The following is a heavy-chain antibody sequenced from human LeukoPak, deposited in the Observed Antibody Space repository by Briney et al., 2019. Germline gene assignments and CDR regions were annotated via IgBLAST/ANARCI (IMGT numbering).Heavy chain of an antibody. Sequence: GGSLRLSCAASGFTFSSYAMSWVRQAPGKGLEWVSAISGSGGSTYYADSVKGRFTISRDNSKNTLYLQMNSLRAEDTAVYYCAKGTLYYYESSGYYYLDYWGQGTLVTVSS. D-gene: IGHD3-22*01. CDR1: GFTFSSYA. J-gene: IGHJ4*02. V-gene: IGHV3-23*01. CDR3: AKGTLYYYESSGYYYLDY. CDR2: ISGSGGST.